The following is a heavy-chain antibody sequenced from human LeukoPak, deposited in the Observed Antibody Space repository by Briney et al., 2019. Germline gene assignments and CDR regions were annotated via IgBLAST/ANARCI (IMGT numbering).Heavy chain of an antibody. CDR1: GYSISSGYY. CDR2: IYHSGST. Sequence: SETLSLTCTVSGYSISSGYYWGWIRQPPGKGLEWIGSIYHSGSTYYNPSLKSRVTISVDTSKNQFSLKLSSVTAADTAVYYCARDEGAYCGGDCSDPSDCWGQGTLVTVSS. D-gene: IGHD2-21*02. CDR3: ARDEGAYCGGDCSDPSDC. V-gene: IGHV4-38-2*02. J-gene: IGHJ4*02.